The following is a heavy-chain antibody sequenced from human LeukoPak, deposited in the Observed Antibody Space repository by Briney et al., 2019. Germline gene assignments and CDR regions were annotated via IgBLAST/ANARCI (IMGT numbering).Heavy chain of an antibody. CDR3: ATSYDGSGFYSY. CDR1: GGSISSYY. J-gene: IGHJ4*02. D-gene: IGHD3-22*01. V-gene: IGHV4-59*08. Sequence: SETLSLTCTVSGGSISSYYWSWIRQPPGKGLEWIGYIYYSGSTNYNPSLKSRVTISVDTSKNQFSLKLVSVTAADTAVYYCATSYDGSGFYSYWGRGTLVTVSS. CDR2: IYYSGST.